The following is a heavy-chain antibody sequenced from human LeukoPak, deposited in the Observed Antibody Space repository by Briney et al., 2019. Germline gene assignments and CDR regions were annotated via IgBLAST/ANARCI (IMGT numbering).Heavy chain of an antibody. Sequence: PGGSLRLSCAASGFTFSTYGMHWVRQAPGKGLEWVAFVWYYGSDKYYVDSVKGRFTISRDNSRNTLYLQMNSLRAEDTAVYYCAKGAGYGDPGYFYYMDVWGKGTTVTVSS. CDR2: VWYYGSDK. CDR3: AKGAGYGDPGYFYYMDV. CDR1: GFTFSTYG. D-gene: IGHD4/OR15-4a*01. V-gene: IGHV3-30*02. J-gene: IGHJ6*03.